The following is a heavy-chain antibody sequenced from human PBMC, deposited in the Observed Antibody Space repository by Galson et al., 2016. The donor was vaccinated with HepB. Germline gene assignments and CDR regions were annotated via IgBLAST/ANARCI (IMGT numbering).Heavy chain of an antibody. CDR1: EFIFSDYA. V-gene: IGHV3-23*01. CDR2: ISGSAIST. D-gene: IGHD3-22*01. J-gene: IGHJ5*02. Sequence: SLRLSCAASEFIFSDYAMSWVRQAPGKGLEWVSSISGSAISTYYGDSMKGRFIISRDNSKNILYLQMNSLRAEATAVYYCAKGNHGTSAFPRVFDPWGQGTLVTVSA. CDR3: AKGNHGTSAFPRVFDP.